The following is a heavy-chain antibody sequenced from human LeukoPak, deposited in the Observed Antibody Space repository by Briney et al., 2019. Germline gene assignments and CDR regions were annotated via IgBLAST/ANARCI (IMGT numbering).Heavy chain of an antibody. D-gene: IGHD6-19*01. Sequence: GGSLRLSCAASGFTFSSYAMSRVRQAPGKGLEWVSAISGSGGSTYYADSVKGRFTISRDNSKNTLYLQMNSLRAEDTAVYYCAKTRYSSGWYDAFDIWGQGTMVTVSS. V-gene: IGHV3-23*01. CDR3: AKTRYSSGWYDAFDI. CDR2: ISGSGGST. J-gene: IGHJ3*02. CDR1: GFTFSSYA.